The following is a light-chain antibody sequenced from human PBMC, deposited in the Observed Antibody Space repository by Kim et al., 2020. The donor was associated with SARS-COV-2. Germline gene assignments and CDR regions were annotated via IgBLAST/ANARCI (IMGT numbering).Light chain of an antibody. J-gene: IGKJ1*01. CDR3: HQYINYSPT. V-gene: IGKV1-5*01. Sequence: DIQMTQSPSTLSASVGDRVTITCRASQSISTWLAWYQEKPGKAPKLLIYDASTVESGVPTRFSVSGSGTEFTLTFSSLQPDDFALYYCHQYINYSPTCGQGTNVVIK. CDR2: DAS. CDR1: QSISTW.